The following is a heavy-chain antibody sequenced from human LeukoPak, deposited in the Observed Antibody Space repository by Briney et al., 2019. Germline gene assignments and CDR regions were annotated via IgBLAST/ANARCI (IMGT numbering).Heavy chain of an antibody. V-gene: IGHV3-23*01. Sequence: GGSLRLSCAASGFTFSNYAMTWVRQVPGKGLDWVSGISGSGANTYYADSVRGRFTISRDNSKNTLYLQMNSLRAEDTAVYSCAKVTLPYCGVSNCYSLDYWGQGTLVTVSS. D-gene: IGHD2-21*01. J-gene: IGHJ4*02. CDR1: GFTFSNYA. CDR2: ISGSGANT. CDR3: AKVTLPYCGVSNCYSLDY.